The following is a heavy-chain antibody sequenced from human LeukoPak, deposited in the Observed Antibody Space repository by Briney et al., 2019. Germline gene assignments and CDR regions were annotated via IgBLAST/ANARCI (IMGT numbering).Heavy chain of an antibody. CDR2: IRSKAYGGTT. Sequence: GGSLRLSCTASGFTFGDYAMSWFRQAPGKGLEWVGFIRSKAYGGTTEYAASVKGRFTISRDDSKGIAYLQMNSLKTEDTAVYYCTLPITMVRGVAIWGQGTMVTVSS. V-gene: IGHV3-49*03. CDR3: TLPITMVRGVAI. D-gene: IGHD3-10*01. J-gene: IGHJ3*02. CDR1: GFTFGDYA.